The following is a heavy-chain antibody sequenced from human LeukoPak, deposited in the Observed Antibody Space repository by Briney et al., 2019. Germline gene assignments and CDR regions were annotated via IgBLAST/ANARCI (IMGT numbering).Heavy chain of an antibody. CDR1: GYTFISYG. CDR3: ARVGAVDSSWPRGDY. Sequence: GASVKVSCKASGYTFISYGISWVRQAPGQGLEWMGWISAYSGNTNYAQRFQGRVTMTTDTSTRTAYMELSSLRSEDTAVYYCARVGAVDSSWPRGDYWGQGTLVTVSS. CDR2: ISAYSGNT. V-gene: IGHV1-18*01. J-gene: IGHJ4*02. D-gene: IGHD6-13*01.